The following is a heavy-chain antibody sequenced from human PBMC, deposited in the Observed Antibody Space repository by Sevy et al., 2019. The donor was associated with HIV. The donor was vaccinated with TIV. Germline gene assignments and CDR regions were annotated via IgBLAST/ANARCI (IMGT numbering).Heavy chain of an antibody. CDR2: IFYDGSNR. V-gene: IGHV3-33*01. J-gene: IGHJ3*02. D-gene: IGHD1-1*01. CDR3: ARDNEI. Sequence: GGSLRLSCAASGFIFTSSAMHWVRQAPGKGLEWVAVIFYDGSNRFYADSVEGRFTMSRDNSKNTVYLQMNSLRGDDTAVYYCARDNEIWGQGTMVTVPS. CDR1: GFIFTSSA.